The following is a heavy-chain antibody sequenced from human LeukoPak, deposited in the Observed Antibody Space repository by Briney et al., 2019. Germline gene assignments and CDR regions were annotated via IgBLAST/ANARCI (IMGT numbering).Heavy chain of an antibody. CDR1: GFTFSNYN. CDR2: ISSSSSYI. CDR3: ARDLQGYNYYYMDV. D-gene: IGHD3-16*02. V-gene: IGHV3-21*01. J-gene: IGHJ6*03. Sequence: GGSLRLSCAASGFTFSNYNMNWVRQAPGKGLEWVSSISSSSSYIYYADSVKGRFTISRHNAKNSLYLQMNSLRAEDTAVYYCARDLQGYNYYYMDVWGKGTTVTVSS.